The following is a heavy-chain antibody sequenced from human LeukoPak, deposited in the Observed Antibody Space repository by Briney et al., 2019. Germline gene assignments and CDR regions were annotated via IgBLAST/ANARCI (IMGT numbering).Heavy chain of an antibody. D-gene: IGHD3-16*01. Sequence: KASETLSLTCTVSGGSVSGTYYWSWIRQPPGKGLEWVGYIYYTGTTDSNPSLTSRVTISLDTSKNQFSLNLSSVTAADTAVYYCARRWVYDKRAFDAWGQGTMVTVSS. CDR1: GGSVSGTYY. CDR2: IYYTGTT. CDR3: ARRWVYDKRAFDA. J-gene: IGHJ3*01. V-gene: IGHV4-61*01.